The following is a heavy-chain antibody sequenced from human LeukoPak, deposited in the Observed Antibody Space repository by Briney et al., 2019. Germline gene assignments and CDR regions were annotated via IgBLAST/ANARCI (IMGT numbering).Heavy chain of an antibody. V-gene: IGHV4-39*07. J-gene: IGHJ6*03. Sequence: SETLSLTCTVSGGSISSSSYYWGWIRQPPGKGLEWIGSIYYSGSTYYNPSLKSRVTISVDTSKNQFSLKLSSVTAADTAVYYCASGSLVYYYYMDVRGKGTSVTVSS. CDR2: IYYSGST. CDR1: GGSISSSSYY. CDR3: ASGSLVYYYYMDV.